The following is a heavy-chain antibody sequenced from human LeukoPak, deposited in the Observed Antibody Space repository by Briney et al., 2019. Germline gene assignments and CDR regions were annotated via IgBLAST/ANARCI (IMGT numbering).Heavy chain of an antibody. J-gene: IGHJ4*02. D-gene: IGHD3-10*01. CDR3: ARDNPYGSGTDY. CDR1: GGSISSSYY. V-gene: IGHV4-39*07. CDR2: IYFSGRT. Sequence: PSGTLSLTCAVSGGSISSSYYWGWIRQPPGKGLEWIGSIYFSGRTYYNMSLKSRVTISIDTSKNQFSLKVNSVTAADTAVYYCARDNPYGSGTDYWGQGTLVTVSS.